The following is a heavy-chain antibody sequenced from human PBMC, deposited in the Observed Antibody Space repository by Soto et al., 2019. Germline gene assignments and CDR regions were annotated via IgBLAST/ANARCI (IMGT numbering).Heavy chain of an antibody. D-gene: IGHD2-2*03. CDR1: GDTDSRYR. V-gene: IGHV5-51*01. CDR3: TTVNGYCSSTSCDGLDAFDI. Sequence: LQISEERRGDTDSRYRIGWVRQIKGKGLEWMGITYPGDSDTRYSPSFQGQVTISADKSITTAYLQWSSLKASDTAVYYCTTVNGYCSSTSCDGLDAFDIWGQGTM. CDR2: TYPGDSDT. J-gene: IGHJ3*02.